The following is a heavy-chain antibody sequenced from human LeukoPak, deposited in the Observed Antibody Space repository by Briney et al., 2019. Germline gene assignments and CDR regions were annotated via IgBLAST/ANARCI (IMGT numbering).Heavy chain of an antibody. V-gene: IGHV4-59*08. CDR2: IFHSGST. J-gene: IGHJ4*02. CDR3: ARLATYGDFSD. Sequence: PETLSLTCTVSGDSISGYYWSWVRQPPGKGLEWIGYIFHSGSTKYNPSLESRVTISIDTSKNQFSLRLSSVTAADTAVYYCARLATYGDFSDWGQGTLVTVSS. CDR1: GDSISGYY. D-gene: IGHD4-17*01.